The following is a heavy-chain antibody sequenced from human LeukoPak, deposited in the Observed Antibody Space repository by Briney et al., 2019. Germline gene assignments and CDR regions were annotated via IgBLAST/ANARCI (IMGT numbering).Heavy chain of an antibody. J-gene: IGHJ4*02. CDR2: ITSSGDGT. D-gene: IGHD3-22*01. CDR1: GFTFSIYA. CDR3: AKDRPNYYGSNGHYYRRDGDY. Sequence: GGSLRLXCAASGFTFSIYAMSWVRQAPGKGLQWVSSITSSGDGTYYADSVKGRFTISRDNSENMLYLQMNSLRVEDTAVYFCAKDRPNYYGSNGHYYRRDGDYWGQGTLVTVSS. V-gene: IGHV3-23*01.